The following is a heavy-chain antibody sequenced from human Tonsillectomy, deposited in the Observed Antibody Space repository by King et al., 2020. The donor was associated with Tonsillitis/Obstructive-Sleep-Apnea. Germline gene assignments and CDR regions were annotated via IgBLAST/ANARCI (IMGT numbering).Heavy chain of an antibody. V-gene: IGHV5-10-1*01. CDR2: IDPSESYT. D-gene: IGHD5-24*01. Sequence: VQLQQSGAEVKKPGESLRFSCKGSGYSFTSYWISWVRQMPGKGLEWMGRIDPSESYTNYSPSSQGHITISVDKSISTAYLQWSSLKASDTAMYYCARHLRDVYKYAYYYGMDVWGQGTTVTVSS. CDR1: GYSFTSYW. CDR3: ARHLRDVYKYAYYYGMDV. J-gene: IGHJ6*02.